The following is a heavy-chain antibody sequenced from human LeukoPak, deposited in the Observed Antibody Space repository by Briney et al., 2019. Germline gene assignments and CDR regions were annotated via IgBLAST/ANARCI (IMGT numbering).Heavy chain of an antibody. V-gene: IGHV4-30-4*01. CDR3: ARHRRDFYVVVVAAIDY. J-gene: IGHJ4*02. CDR2: IYYSGST. Sequence: SATLSLTCTVSGGAISSGDYYWCWIRQPPWNGLGWIGPIYYSGSTNYNPSLKSRVTISVDTSKNQFSLKLSSVTAADTAVCYCARHRRDFYVVVVAAIDYWGQGTLVTVSS. D-gene: IGHD2-15*01. CDR1: GGAISSGDYY.